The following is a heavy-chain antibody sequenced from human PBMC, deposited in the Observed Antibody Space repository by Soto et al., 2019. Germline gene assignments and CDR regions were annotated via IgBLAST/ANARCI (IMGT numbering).Heavy chain of an antibody. J-gene: IGHJ3*02. Sequence: EVQLVESGGGLVQPGWSLRLSCVASGCTFDDYAMHWVRQAPGKGLEWVSGISWNSGSIGYADSVKGRFTISRDNAKNSLYLQMNSLRAEDTALYYCAKDVTTVTTFAFDIWGQGTMVTVSS. CDR2: ISWNSGSI. CDR3: AKDVTTVTTFAFDI. D-gene: IGHD4-17*01. V-gene: IGHV3-9*01. CDR1: GCTFDDYA.